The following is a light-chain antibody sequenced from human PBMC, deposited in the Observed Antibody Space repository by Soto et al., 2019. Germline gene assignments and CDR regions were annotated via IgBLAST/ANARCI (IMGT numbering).Light chain of an antibody. J-gene: IGLJ1*01. V-gene: IGLV2-14*01. CDR1: SSDVGGYNY. CDR3: SSYTSSATGV. CDR2: EVS. Sequence: QSALTQPASVSGSPGQSITISCTGTSSDVGGYNYVSWYQQFPGKVPKLIIYEVSNRPSGVSNRFSGSKSGNTASLTISGLQTEDEADYYCSSYTSSATGVFGTGTKVTVL.